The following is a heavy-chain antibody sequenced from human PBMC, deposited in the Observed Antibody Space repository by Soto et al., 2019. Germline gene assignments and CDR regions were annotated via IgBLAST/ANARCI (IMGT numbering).Heavy chain of an antibody. D-gene: IGHD5-12*01. Sequence: PGGSLRLSCAASGFTFSSYGMHWVRQAPGKGLEWVAVISYDGSNKYYADSVKGRFTISRDNSKNTLYLQMNSLRAEDTAVYYCTKVVATRANYYYYGMDVWGQGTTVTVSS. J-gene: IGHJ6*02. V-gene: IGHV3-30*18. CDR1: GFTFSSYG. CDR2: ISYDGSNK. CDR3: TKVVATRANYYYYGMDV.